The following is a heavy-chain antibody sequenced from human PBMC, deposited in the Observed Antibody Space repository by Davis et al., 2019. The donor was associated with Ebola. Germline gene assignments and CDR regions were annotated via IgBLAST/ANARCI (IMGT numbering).Heavy chain of an antibody. J-gene: IGHJ3*02. CDR2: IFTSGGT. V-gene: IGHV4-4*08. CDR1: GDSISSYY. Sequence: SETLSLPCTVSGDSISSYYWSWIRQPPGKGLEWIAYIFTSGGTNYNPSLKSRVTISADTSKNQFSLNVNSVTAADTALYYCARGPKLSDAFDIWGQGTMVTVSS. CDR3: ARGPKLSDAFDI.